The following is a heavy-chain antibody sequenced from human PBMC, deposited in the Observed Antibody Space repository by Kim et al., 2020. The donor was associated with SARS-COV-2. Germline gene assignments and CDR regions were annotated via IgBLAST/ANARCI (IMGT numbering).Heavy chain of an antibody. D-gene: IGHD3-16*01. CDR2: IYYSGST. CDR1: GGSISRYY. Sequence: SETLSLTCTVSGGSISRYYWSWIRQPPGKGLEWVGYIYYSGSTNYNPFFKSGVTISVDTSKNQSSLRRSAVTAADTAVYYCARFEVGERDAFDIWGQGTTVTVSS. CDR3: ARFEVGERDAFDI. V-gene: IGHV4-59*01. J-gene: IGHJ3*02.